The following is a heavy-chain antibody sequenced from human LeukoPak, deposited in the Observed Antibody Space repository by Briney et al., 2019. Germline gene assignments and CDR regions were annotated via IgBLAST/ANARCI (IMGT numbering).Heavy chain of an antibody. CDR3: AKVPVGAAAGSFDY. J-gene: IGHJ4*02. CDR2: ISGSGGST. Sequence: PGGSLRLSCAASGFTFSSYAMSWVRRAPGKGLEWVSAISGSGGSTYYADSVKGRFTISRDNSKNTLYLQMNSLGAEDTAIYYCAKVPVGAAAGSFDYWGQGTLVTVSS. V-gene: IGHV3-23*01. D-gene: IGHD6-13*01. CDR1: GFTFSSYA.